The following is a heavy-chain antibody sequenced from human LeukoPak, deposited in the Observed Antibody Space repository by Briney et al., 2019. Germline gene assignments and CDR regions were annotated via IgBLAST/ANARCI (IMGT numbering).Heavy chain of an antibody. J-gene: IGHJ4*02. Sequence: SETLSLTCTVSGGSISSSSYYWGWIRQPPGKGLEWVGSIYYSGSTYYNPSLKSRVTISVDTSKNQFSLKLSSVTAADTAVYYCARHRPPGLRSNYFDYWGQGTLVTVSS. CDR2: IYYSGST. CDR3: ARHRPPGLRSNYFDY. CDR1: GGSISSSSYY. D-gene: IGHD5-12*01. V-gene: IGHV4-39*01.